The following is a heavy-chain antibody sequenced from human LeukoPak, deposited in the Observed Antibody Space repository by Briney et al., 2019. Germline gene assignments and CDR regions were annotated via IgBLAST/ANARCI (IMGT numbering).Heavy chain of an antibody. CDR1: GYTFTSYG. CDR3: ARASRYCSGGSCYPPDRY. D-gene: IGHD2-15*01. J-gene: IGHJ4*02. V-gene: IGHV1-18*01. Sequence: ASVKVSCKASGYTFTSYGICWVRQAPGQGLEWMGWISAYNGNTNYAQKLQGRVTMTTDTSTSTAYMELRSLRSDDTAVYYCARASRYCSGGSCYPPDRYWGQGTLVTVSS. CDR2: ISAYNGNT.